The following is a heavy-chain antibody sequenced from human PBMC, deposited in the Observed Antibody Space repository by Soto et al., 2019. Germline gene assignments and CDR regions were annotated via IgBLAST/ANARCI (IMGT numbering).Heavy chain of an antibody. D-gene: IGHD4-17*01. J-gene: IGHJ4*02. V-gene: IGHV3-11*06. CDR1: GFTFSDYY. CDR3: AKEYGRLDY. Sequence: GSLRLSCAASGFTFSDYYMSWIRQAPGKGLEWVSYISSSSGYTNYADSVKGRFTISRDNAKNSLYLQMNSLRAEDTAVYYCAKEYGRLDYWGQGTLVTVSS. CDR2: ISSSSGYT.